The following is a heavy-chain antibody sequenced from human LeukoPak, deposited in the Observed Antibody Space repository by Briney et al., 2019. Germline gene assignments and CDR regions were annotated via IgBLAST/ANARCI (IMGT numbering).Heavy chain of an antibody. CDR3: ARGESPSGSYASFDY. Sequence: ASVKVSCKASGGTFSSYAINWVRQATGQGLEWMGWMNPNSGNTGYAQKFQGRVTMTRNTSISTAYMELSSLRSEDTAVYYCARGESPSGSYASFDYWGQGTLVTVSS. CDR2: MNPNSGNT. J-gene: IGHJ4*02. V-gene: IGHV1-8*02. D-gene: IGHD1-26*01. CDR1: GGTFSSYA.